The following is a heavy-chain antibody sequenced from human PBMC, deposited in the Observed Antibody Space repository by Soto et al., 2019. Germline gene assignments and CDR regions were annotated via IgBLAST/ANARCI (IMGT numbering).Heavy chain of an antibody. CDR1: GFTLSGRS. CDR2: IDNAGTDS. CDR3: ARGWFGRDV. V-gene: IGHV3-74*01. J-gene: IGHJ6*04. Sequence: EVQLVESGGGLVQPGGSLRLSCAASGFTLSGRSMHWVRQAPGKGLVWVSGIDNAGTDSTYADSVKGRSTSSRANAKNMLYLQMNSSRVEDTAVYYCARGWFGRDVWGKGTTVTVSS. D-gene: IGHD3-10*01.